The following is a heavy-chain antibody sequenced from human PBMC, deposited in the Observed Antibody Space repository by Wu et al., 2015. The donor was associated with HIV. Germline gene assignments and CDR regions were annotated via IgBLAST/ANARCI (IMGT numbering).Heavy chain of an antibody. CDR1: GGTFSSYA. D-gene: IGHD3-22*01. Sequence: QVQLVQSGAEVKKPGSSVKVSCKASGGTFSSYAISWVRQAPGQGLEWMGGIIPIFGTANYAQKFQGRVTITADESTSTAYMELSSLRSEDTAVYYCASFYDSSGYWVGAFDIWGQGDKWSPSLQ. V-gene: IGHV1-69*12. CDR3: ASFYDSSGYWVGAFDI. CDR2: IIPIFGTA. J-gene: IGHJ3*02.